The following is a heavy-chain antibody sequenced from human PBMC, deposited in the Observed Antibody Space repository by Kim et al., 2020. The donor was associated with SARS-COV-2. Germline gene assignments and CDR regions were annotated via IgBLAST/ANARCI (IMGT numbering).Heavy chain of an antibody. J-gene: IGHJ6*02. V-gene: IGHV4-61*01. Sequence: SETLSLTCTVSGGSVNSGSHYWNWVRQPPGKGLEWIGYIYYSGTTTYNPSLKSRVTISIDTSNNQFSLRLTSVTAADTALYYCVRGRVYYYDMDVWGQGTTVTVSS. CDR2: IYYSGTT. CDR3: VRGRVYYYDMDV. CDR1: GGSVNSGSHY.